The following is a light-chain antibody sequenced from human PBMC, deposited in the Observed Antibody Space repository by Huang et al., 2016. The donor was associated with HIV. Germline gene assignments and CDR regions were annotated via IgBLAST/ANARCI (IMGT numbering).Light chain of an antibody. CDR1: QSVSTN. Sequence: EIVMTQSPAILSVSPGERATLSCRASQSVSTNLAWYQQKPGQTPRLLIYGASTRAAGVPARFSGSGSGTEVTLTISSLQSADFAVYYCEQYNNWPPEETFGPGTKVDMK. CDR3: EQYNNWPPEET. CDR2: GAS. V-gene: IGKV3-15*01. J-gene: IGKJ3*01.